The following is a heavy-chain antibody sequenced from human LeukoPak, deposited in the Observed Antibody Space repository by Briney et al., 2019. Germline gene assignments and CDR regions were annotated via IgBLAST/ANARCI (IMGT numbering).Heavy chain of an antibody. CDR2: ISYDGSNK. CDR3: ARDRRLGESFYYFDY. CDR1: GFTFSSYA. V-gene: IGHV3-30-3*01. D-gene: IGHD3-10*01. J-gene: IGHJ4*02. Sequence: GGSLRLSCAASGFTFSSYAMHWVRQAPGKGLEWVAVISYDGSNKYYADSVKGRFTISRDNSKNTLYLQMNSLRAEDTAVYCCARDRRLGESFYYFDYWGQGTLVTVSS.